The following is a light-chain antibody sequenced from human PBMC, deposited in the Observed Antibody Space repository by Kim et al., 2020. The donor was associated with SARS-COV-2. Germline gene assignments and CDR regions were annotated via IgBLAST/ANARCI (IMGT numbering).Light chain of an antibody. J-gene: IGLJ3*02. CDR1: SSDIGSYNL. Sequence: QSALTQPASVSGSPGQSITISCTGTSSDIGSYNLVSWYQQHPGKAPKLMIYEGNKRPSGVSNRFSGSKSGSTASLTISGLQAEDEADYYCCSYSGSSTWVFGGGTQLTVL. V-gene: IGLV2-23*01. CDR3: CSYSGSSTWV. CDR2: EGN.